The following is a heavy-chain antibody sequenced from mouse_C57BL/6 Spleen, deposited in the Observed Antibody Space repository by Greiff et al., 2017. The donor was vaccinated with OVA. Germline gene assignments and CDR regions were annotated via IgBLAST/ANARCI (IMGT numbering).Heavy chain of an antibody. J-gene: IGHJ3*01. CDR3: VRRDDYAFAY. V-gene: IGHV10-1*01. CDR2: IRSTSNNYAT. D-gene: IGHD2-4*01. CDR1: GFSFNTYA. Sequence: EVHLVESGGGLVQPKGSLKLSCAASGFSFNTYAMNWVRQAPGKGLEWVARIRSTSNNYATYYADSVKDRFTISRDDSESMLYLQMNNLKTEDTAMYYWVRRDDYAFAYWGQGTLVTVSA.